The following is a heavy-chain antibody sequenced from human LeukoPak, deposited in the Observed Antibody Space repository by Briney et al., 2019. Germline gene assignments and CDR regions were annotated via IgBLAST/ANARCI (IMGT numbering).Heavy chain of an antibody. Sequence: TPSETLSLTCTVSGVSISNYYWSWIRQPPGKGLEWIGYIHYSGSTNYNPSLKSRVTKSVDTSKNQFSLKLSSVTAPDTAVYYCARLIAVAAYFDYWGQGTLVTVSS. CDR3: ARLIAVAAYFDY. CDR2: IHYSGST. J-gene: IGHJ4*02. D-gene: IGHD6-19*01. V-gene: IGHV4-59*01. CDR1: GVSISNYY.